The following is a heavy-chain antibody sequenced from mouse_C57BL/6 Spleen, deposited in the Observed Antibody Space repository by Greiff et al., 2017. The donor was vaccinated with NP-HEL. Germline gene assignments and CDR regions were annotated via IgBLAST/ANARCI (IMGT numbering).Heavy chain of an antibody. CDR2: INYDGSST. CDR1: GFTFSDYY. D-gene: IGHD4-1*01. CDR3: AREANWLDY. V-gene: IGHV5-16*01. Sequence: EVKLMESEGGLVQPGSSMKLSCTASGFTFSDYYMAWVRQVPEKGLEWVANINYDGSSTYYLDSLKSRFIISRDNAKNILYLQMSSLKSEDTATYYCAREANWLDYWGQGTTLTVSS. J-gene: IGHJ2*01.